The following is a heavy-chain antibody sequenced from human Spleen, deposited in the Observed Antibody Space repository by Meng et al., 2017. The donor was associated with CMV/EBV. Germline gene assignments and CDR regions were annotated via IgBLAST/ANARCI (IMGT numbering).Heavy chain of an antibody. D-gene: IGHD3-10*01. CDR2: INQDGSEK. CDR3: ARAKNWGSYYNPLYCFDY. Sequence: FIFSNFWMTWVRQAPGKGLEWVANINQDGSEKYYVDSLKGRFTISRDNAKNSLYLQMNSLRAEDTALYYCARAKNWGSYYNPLYCFDYWGQGALVTVSS. V-gene: IGHV3-7*01. J-gene: IGHJ4*02. CDR1: FIFSNFW.